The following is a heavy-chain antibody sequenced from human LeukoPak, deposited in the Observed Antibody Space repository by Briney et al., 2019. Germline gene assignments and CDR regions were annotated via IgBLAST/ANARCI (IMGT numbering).Heavy chain of an antibody. CDR1: GYSFTSYW. V-gene: IGHV5-51*01. Sequence: GESLKIPCKGSGYSFTSYWIGWVRQMPGKGLEWMGIIYPGDSDTRYSPSFQGQVTISADKSISTAYLQWSSLKASDTAMYYCASPGYCSSTSCPVGYWGQGTLVTVSS. D-gene: IGHD2-2*01. CDR3: ASPGYCSSTSCPVGY. CDR2: IYPGDSDT. J-gene: IGHJ4*02.